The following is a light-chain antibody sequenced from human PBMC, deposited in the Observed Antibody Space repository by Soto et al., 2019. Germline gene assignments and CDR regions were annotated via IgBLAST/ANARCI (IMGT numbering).Light chain of an antibody. CDR1: SSNIGNNY. CDR2: ENN. J-gene: IGLJ2*01. CDR3: GTWDSSLSAVV. Sequence: QSVLTQPPSVSAAPGQKVTISCSGSSSNIGNNYVSCYQQLPGTAPQLLIYENNKRPSGIPDRFSGSKSGTSATLGITGLQTGDEADYYCGTWDSSLSAVVFGGGTKLTVL. V-gene: IGLV1-51*02.